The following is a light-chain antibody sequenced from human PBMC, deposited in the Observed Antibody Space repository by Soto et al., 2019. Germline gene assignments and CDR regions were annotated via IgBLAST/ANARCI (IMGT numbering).Light chain of an antibody. V-gene: IGKV3-20*01. CDR3: QQYLTSPKT. CDR1: QSVSSSN. CDR2: GAS. Sequence: EIVLTQSPATLSLSPGERATLSCRTRQSVSSSNFAWYQQKPAQAPRLLSYGASRRAPGIPERFSGSGSGTEFTLTISRLEPEDFEVYYCQQYLTSPKTFGQGTKVDIK. J-gene: IGKJ1*01.